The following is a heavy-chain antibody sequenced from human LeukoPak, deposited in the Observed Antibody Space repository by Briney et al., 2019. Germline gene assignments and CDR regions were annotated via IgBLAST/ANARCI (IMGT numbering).Heavy chain of an antibody. V-gene: IGHV1-2*02. CDR3: ARDTYYYDSSGYYYFDY. D-gene: IGHD3-22*01. Sequence: GASVKVSCKASGYTFTGYYMHWVRQAPGQGLEWMGWINPNSGGTNYAQKFQGRVTMTRDTSISTAYMELSRLRSGDTAVYYCARDTYYYDSSGYYYFDYWGQGTLVTVSS. CDR1: GYTFTGYY. CDR2: INPNSGGT. J-gene: IGHJ4*02.